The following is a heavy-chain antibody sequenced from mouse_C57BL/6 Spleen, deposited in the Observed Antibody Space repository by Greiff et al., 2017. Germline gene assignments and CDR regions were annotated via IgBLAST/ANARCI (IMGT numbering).Heavy chain of an antibody. CDR2: ISDGGSYT. CDR3: ARDLGRDYYAMDY. CDR1: GFTFSSYA. V-gene: IGHV5-4*01. D-gene: IGHD4-1*01. Sequence: EVQVVESGGGLVKPGGSLKLSCAASGFTFSSYAMSWVRQTPEKRLEWVATISDGGSYTYYPDNVKGRFTISRDNAKNNLYLQMSHLKSEDTAMYYCARDLGRDYYAMDYWGQGASVTVSS. J-gene: IGHJ4*01.